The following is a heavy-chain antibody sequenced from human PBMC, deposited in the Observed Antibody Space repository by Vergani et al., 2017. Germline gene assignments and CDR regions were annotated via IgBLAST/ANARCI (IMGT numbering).Heavy chain of an antibody. V-gene: IGHV1-3*01. CDR1: GYTFTSYA. Sequence: QVQLVQSGAEVKKPGASVKVSCKASGYTFTSYAMHWVRQAPGQRLEWMGWINAGNGNTKYSQKFQGRVTITRDTSASTADMELSSLRSEDTAGDYCAGEGAYYYGSGKDRGGMDVWGQGTTVTVSS. CDR3: AGEGAYYYGSGKDRGGMDV. D-gene: IGHD3-10*01. CDR2: INAGNGNT. J-gene: IGHJ6*02.